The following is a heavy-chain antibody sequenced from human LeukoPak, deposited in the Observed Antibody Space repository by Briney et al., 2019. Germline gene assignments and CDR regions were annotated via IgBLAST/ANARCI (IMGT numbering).Heavy chain of an antibody. CDR2: IYPGDSDT. CDR3: ARQIADSSGPIDY. V-gene: IGHV5-51*01. J-gene: IGHJ4*02. Sequence: GESPKISCKGSGYTFASYWIAWVRQMPGNGLEWMGIIYPGDSDTRYSPSFQGQVTISADKSINTAYLQWSSLKASDTAMYYCARQIADSSGPIDYWGQGTLVTVSS. D-gene: IGHD6-19*01. CDR1: GYTFASYW.